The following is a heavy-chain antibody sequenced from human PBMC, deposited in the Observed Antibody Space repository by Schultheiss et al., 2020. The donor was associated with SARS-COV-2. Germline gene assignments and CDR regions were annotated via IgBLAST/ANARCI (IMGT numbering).Heavy chain of an antibody. CDR3: AKDARYSSSWLYFDY. Sequence: GGSLRLSCAASGFTFSDYYMSWVRQAPGKGLEWVSVIYSGGSTYYADSVKGRFTISRDNAKNTLYLQMNSLRAEDTAVYYCAKDARYSSSWLYFDYWGQGTLVTVSS. J-gene: IGHJ4*02. CDR1: GFTFSDYY. V-gene: IGHV3-53*01. CDR2: IYSGGST. D-gene: IGHD6-13*01.